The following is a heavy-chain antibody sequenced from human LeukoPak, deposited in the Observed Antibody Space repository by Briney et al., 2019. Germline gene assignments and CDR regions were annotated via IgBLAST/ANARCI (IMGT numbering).Heavy chain of an antibody. Sequence: SETLSLTCAVYGGSFSGYYWSWIRQPPGKGLEWIGEINHSGSTNYNPSLKSRVTISVDTSKNQFSLKLSSVTAADTAVYYCARSQYYYDSSGYYWYFDLWGRGTLVTVSS. CDR3: ARSQYYYDSSGYYWYFDL. J-gene: IGHJ2*01. D-gene: IGHD3-22*01. CDR2: INHSGST. V-gene: IGHV4-34*01. CDR1: GGSFSGYY.